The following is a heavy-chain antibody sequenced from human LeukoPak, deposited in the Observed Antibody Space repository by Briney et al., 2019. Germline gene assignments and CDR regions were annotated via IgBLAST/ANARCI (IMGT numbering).Heavy chain of an antibody. Sequence: PGRSLRLSCAASGFTFSDNYMSWIRQAPGKGLEWVSYISSSGNTTYNADSVKGRFSITRDNAKNSLYLQMNSLRAEDTAVYYCARDGGSAWFLDYWGQGTLVTVSS. CDR2: ISSSGNTT. V-gene: IGHV3-11*04. CDR3: ARDGGSAWFLDY. CDR1: GFTFSDNY. J-gene: IGHJ4*02. D-gene: IGHD6-19*01.